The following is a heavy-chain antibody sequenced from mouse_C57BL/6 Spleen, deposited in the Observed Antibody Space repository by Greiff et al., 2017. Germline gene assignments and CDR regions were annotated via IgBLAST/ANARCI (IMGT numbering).Heavy chain of an antibody. D-gene: IGHD2-2*01. CDR2: INPNNGGT. J-gene: IGHJ2*01. CDR3: ARWYGYYYFDY. Sequence: VKQSHGKSLEWIGDINPNNGGTSYNQKFKGKATLTVDKSSSTAYMELRSLTSEDSAVYYCARWYGYYYFDYWGQGTTLTVSS. V-gene: IGHV1-26*01.